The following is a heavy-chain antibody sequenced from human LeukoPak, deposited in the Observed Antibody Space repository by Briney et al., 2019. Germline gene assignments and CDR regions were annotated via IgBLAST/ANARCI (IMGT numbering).Heavy chain of an antibody. Sequence: GASVKVSCKASGYAFTDYYVHWVRQAPGQGLEWMGWINPSNGVTNYAQKFQGRATMTRDTSISTAYMELSRLRSDDTAVYYCARDRAYYDASGYYLGYWGQGTLVTVSS. D-gene: IGHD3-22*01. J-gene: IGHJ4*02. CDR2: INPSNGVT. CDR3: ARDRAYYDASGYYLGY. CDR1: GYAFTDYY. V-gene: IGHV1-2*02.